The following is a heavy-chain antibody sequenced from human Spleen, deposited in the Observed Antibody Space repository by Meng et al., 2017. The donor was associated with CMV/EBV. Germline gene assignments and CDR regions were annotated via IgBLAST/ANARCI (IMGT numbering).Heavy chain of an antibody. Sequence: SETLSLTCTVSGASISSSPYYWGWIRQSPGKGLEWIGNIYYSGRTHYNPSLKSRVTISIDTSKNQFSLKLSYVTAADTAVYYCARDLERSEFGVIKLFDYWGQGTLVTVSS. J-gene: IGHJ4*02. CDR2: IYYSGRT. CDR3: ARDLERSEFGVIKLFDY. D-gene: IGHD3-3*01. V-gene: IGHV4-39*07. CDR1: GASISSSPYY.